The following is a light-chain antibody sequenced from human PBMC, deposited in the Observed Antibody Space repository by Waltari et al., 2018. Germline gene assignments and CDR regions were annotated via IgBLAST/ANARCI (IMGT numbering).Light chain of an antibody. CDR1: TSHLGNYTL. CDR3: CSYAGLGIYV. Sequence: QSGLTPPASVAGSPGQSIPISRPATTSHLGNYTLVSWYQQYPGQAPTLMVYEVTKRTSGVSDRFSCSKSGNTAALTIYGLQSEDEADYYCCSYAGLGIYVFGAGTKVTVL. CDR2: EVT. J-gene: IGLJ1*01. V-gene: IGLV2-23*02.